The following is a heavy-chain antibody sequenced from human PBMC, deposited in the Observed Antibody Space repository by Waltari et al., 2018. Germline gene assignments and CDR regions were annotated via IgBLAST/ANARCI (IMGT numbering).Heavy chain of an antibody. CDR3: ARVGDDFWSGYFDY. D-gene: IGHD3-3*01. CDR2: VSAYNGYT. Sequence: QVQLVQSGAEVKKPGASVKVSCKASGYTFTSYGINWVRQAPGQGLEWMGWVSAYNGYTNYAQKVQGRVTMTTDTSTSTAYMELRSLRSDDTAVYYCARVGDDFWSGYFDYWGQGTLVTVSS. J-gene: IGHJ4*02. CDR1: GYTFTSYG. V-gene: IGHV1-18*04.